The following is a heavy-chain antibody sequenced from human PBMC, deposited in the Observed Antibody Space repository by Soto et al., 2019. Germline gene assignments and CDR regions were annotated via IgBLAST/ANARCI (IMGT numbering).Heavy chain of an antibody. CDR3: STPSGYTINY. CDR1: GFTFTDAW. V-gene: IGHV3-15*07. Sequence: GGSLRLSCAAPGFTFTDAWMNWVRQAPGKGLEWVGRIKRKSDGETTDYAAPVKGRFTISRDDAKNTVYLQMNSLKTEDTAVYYCSTPSGYTINYWGQGTLVTVSS. J-gene: IGHJ4*02. CDR2: IKRKSDGETT. D-gene: IGHD5-12*01.